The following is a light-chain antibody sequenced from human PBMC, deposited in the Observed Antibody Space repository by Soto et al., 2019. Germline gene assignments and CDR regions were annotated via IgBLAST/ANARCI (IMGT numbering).Light chain of an antibody. CDR3: QVSYSKPYT. V-gene: IGKV1-39*01. Sequence: DLQMTQSPSSVSASVGDRVTITCRASQNIKNYLNWYQQESGKAPKLLIYGASTLQSGVPSRFSGSGSGTDFTLTISSLQPEDFVTYYCQVSYSKPYTFGQGTHLEIK. CDR2: GAS. J-gene: IGKJ2*01. CDR1: QNIKNY.